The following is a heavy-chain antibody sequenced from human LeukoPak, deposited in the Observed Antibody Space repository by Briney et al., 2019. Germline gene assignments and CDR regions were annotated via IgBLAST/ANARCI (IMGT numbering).Heavy chain of an antibody. D-gene: IGHD2-2*01. CDR3: AGGRGYCSSTSCYYFDY. CDR1: GFTVSSNY. V-gene: IGHV3-66*02. J-gene: IGHJ4*02. CDR2: IYSGGST. Sequence: GGSLSPSCAASGFTVSSNYMSWVRQAPGKGLEWVSVIYSGGSTYYADSVKGRFTISRDNSKNTLYLQMNSLRAEDTAVYYCAGGRGYCSSTSCYYFDYWGQGTLVTVSS.